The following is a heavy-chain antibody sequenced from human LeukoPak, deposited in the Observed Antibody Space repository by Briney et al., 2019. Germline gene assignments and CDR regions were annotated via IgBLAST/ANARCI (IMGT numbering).Heavy chain of an antibody. D-gene: IGHD6-19*01. J-gene: IGHJ5*02. Sequence: PGGSLRLSCEASGFTFSSYWMSWVRQAPGKGLEWVANIKQDGSEKYYVDSVKGRFTITRDNAKNSLYLQMNSLRAEDTAVYYCARDDYSSGWFGFDPWGQGTLVTVSS. V-gene: IGHV3-7*05. CDR1: GFTFSSYW. CDR2: IKQDGSEK. CDR3: ARDDYSSGWFGFDP.